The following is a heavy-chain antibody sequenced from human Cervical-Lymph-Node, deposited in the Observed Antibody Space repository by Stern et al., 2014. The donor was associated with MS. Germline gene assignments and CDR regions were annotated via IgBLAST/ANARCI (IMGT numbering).Heavy chain of an antibody. CDR2: INPSGGST. V-gene: IGHV1-46*01. CDR3: AREVAGHRLGMMDV. CDR1: GYTFTSYY. D-gene: IGHD6-19*01. Sequence: QVQLVQSGAEVKKPGASGKVSGKASGYTFTSYYMHWVRPPPGQGLEWMGRINPSGGSTSHAQKFQGRVTMTRDTSTSTVYMELSSLRSEDTAVYYCAREVAGHRLGMMDVWGQGTTVTVSS. J-gene: IGHJ6*02.